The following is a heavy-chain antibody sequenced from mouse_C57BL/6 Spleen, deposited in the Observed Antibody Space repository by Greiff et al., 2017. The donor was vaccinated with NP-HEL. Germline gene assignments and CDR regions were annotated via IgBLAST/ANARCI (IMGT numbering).Heavy chain of an antibody. CDR1: GFTFSSYA. V-gene: IGHV5-4*01. J-gene: IGHJ1*03. D-gene: IGHD2-3*01. Sequence: VQLKESGGGLVKPGGSLKLSCAASGFTFSSYAMSWVRQTPEKRLEWVATISDGGSYTYYPDNVKGRFTISRDNAKNNLYLQMSHQKSEDTAMYYCAREGLYDGYSYWYFDVWGTGTTVTVSS. CDR3: AREGLYDGYSYWYFDV. CDR2: ISDGGSYT.